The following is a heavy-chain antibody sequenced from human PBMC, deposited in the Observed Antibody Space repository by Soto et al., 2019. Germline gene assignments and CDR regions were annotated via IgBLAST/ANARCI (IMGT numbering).Heavy chain of an antibody. J-gene: IGHJ4*02. D-gene: IGHD2-2*01. CDR1: GFTFSNAW. CDR3: TTADRYREEVVSRDGNKSGRAVDQ. CDR2: IKSKTDGGTT. Sequence: PGRYSALSCAASGFTFSNAWMSWVRQAPGKGLEWVGRIKSKTDGGTTDYAAPVKGRFTISRDDSKNTLYRQMNSLKTEDKAVYYSTTADRYREEVVSRDGNKSGRAVDQWGQAT. V-gene: IGHV3-15*01.